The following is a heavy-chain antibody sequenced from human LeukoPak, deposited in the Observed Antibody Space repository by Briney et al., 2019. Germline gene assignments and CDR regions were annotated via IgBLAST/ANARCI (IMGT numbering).Heavy chain of an antibody. CDR2: ISYDGSNK. Sequence: GRSLGLSCAASGFTFSNYAMHWVRQAPGKGLEWVAVISYDGSNKHYTDSVKGRFTISRDNSKKTLYLQMNSLRAEDTAVYYCARDSYDTSGHIPWGQGTLVTVSS. D-gene: IGHD3-22*01. CDR3: ARDSYDTSGHIP. V-gene: IGHV3-30-3*01. CDR1: GFTFSNYA. J-gene: IGHJ5*02.